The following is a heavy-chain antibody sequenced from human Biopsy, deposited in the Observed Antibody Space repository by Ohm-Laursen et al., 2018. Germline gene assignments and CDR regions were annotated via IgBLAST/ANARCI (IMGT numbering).Heavy chain of an antibody. J-gene: IGHJ6*02. CDR2: IHHSGST. CDR3: ARMDCSGGSCHYYSYGMDV. D-gene: IGHD2-15*01. V-gene: IGHV4-4*09. Sequence: PGTLSLTCTVSGVSITAYYWSWIRQPPGKGLECIGNIHHSGSTNYNPSLKSRPTISVDTSKNQFSLKLSSVTAADTAVYYCARMDCSGGSCHYYSYGMDVWGQGTTVTVSS. CDR1: GVSITAYY.